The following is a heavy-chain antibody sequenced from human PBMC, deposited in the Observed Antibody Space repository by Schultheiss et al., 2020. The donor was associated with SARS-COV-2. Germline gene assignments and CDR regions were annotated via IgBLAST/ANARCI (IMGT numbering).Heavy chain of an antibody. CDR1: GDSITSYY. V-gene: IGHV4-59*01. Sequence: SETLSLTCTVSGDSITSYYWSWIRQPPGKGLEWIGYIYYSGSTNYNPSLKSRVTISVDTSKNQFSLKLSSVTAADTAVYYCASVSLHRALDYWGQGTLVTVSS. J-gene: IGHJ4*02. CDR2: IYYSGST. CDR3: ASVSLHRALDY. D-gene: IGHD3-10*01.